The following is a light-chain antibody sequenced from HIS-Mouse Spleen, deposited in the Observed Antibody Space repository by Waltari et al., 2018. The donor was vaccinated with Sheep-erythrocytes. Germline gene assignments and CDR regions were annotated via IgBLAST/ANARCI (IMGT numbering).Light chain of an antibody. V-gene: IGKV2-28*01. CDR2: LGS. CDR3: MQALQTPWT. Sequence: DIVMTQSPLSLPVTPGEPASISCRSSQSLLHSNGYNYLDWYLQKPGQSPQLLIYLGSNRASGVPDRFSGSGSDTEFTLKISRVEAEDVGVYYCMQALQTPWTFGQGTKVEIK. CDR1: QSLLHSNGYNY. J-gene: IGKJ1*01.